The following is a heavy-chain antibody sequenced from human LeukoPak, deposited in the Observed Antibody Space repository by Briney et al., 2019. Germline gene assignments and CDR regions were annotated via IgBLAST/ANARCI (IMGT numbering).Heavy chain of an antibody. Sequence: PGGSLRLSCAASGFTFDDYAMSWVRQAPGKGLEWVSAISGSGGSTYYADSVKGRFTISRDNSKNTLYLQMNSLRAEDTAVYYCAKDPSRYQLLNYYGMDVWGQGTTVTVSS. J-gene: IGHJ6*02. CDR3: AKDPSRYQLLNYYGMDV. CDR2: ISGSGGST. D-gene: IGHD2-2*01. CDR1: GFTFDDYA. V-gene: IGHV3-23*01.